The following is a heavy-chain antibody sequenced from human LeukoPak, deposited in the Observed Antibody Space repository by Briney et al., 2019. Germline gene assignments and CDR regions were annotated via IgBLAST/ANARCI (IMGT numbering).Heavy chain of an antibody. V-gene: IGHV4-38-2*02. D-gene: IGHD1-14*01. CDR3: AREGTVRWFDP. CDR1: GYSISSGYY. J-gene: IGHJ5*02. Sequence: SETLSLTCTVSGYSISSGYYWSWIRQSPGRGLEWIGIIYHSGYTYYNPSLKSRVTISVDTSKNQFSLTLNSVTATDTAVYYCAREGTVRWFDPWGQGTLVPVSS. CDR2: IYHSGYT.